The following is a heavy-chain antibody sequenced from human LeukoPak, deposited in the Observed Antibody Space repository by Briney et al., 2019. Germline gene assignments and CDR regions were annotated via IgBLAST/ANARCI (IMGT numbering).Heavy chain of an antibody. CDR3: ARGRCSSASRFFDY. D-gene: IGHD2-2*01. Sequence: GGSLRLYCAASGFTFSIYWMSWVRQAPGKGLEWVANIKQDGSEKYYVDSVKGRFTISRDNAKNSLSLQMNSLRAGDTAVYYCARGRCSSASRFFDYWGQGTLVSVSS. CDR1: GFTFSIYW. J-gene: IGHJ4*02. CDR2: IKQDGSEK. V-gene: IGHV3-7*01.